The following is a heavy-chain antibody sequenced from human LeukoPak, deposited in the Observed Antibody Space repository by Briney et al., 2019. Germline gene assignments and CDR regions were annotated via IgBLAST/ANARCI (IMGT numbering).Heavy chain of an antibody. CDR2: IYYSGST. CDR1: GGSISSYY. CDR3: ARQSYTAYYYYGMDV. Sequence: KPSETLSLTCTVSGGSISSYYWSWIRQPPGKGPEWIGNIYYSGSTNYNPSLKSRVTISVDTSKNQFSLRLSSVTAADTAVYYCARQSYTAYYYYGMDVWGQGTTVTVSS. D-gene: IGHD3-10*01. J-gene: IGHJ6*02. V-gene: IGHV4-59*08.